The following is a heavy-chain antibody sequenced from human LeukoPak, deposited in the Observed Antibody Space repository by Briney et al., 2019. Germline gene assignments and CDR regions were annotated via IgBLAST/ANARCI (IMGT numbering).Heavy chain of an antibody. J-gene: IGHJ4*02. CDR2: FGGSGGGP. D-gene: IGHD1-26*01. Sequence: PGGSLRLSCAASGFSFSVYAMNWVRQAPGKGLEWVSSFGGSGGGPWHAASVKGRFSISRDNSKNTLYPQMSSLSDEDTALYYCAKARGATVNDPADYWGQGILVTVSS. CDR3: AKARGATVNDPADY. CDR1: GFSFSVYA. V-gene: IGHV3-23*01.